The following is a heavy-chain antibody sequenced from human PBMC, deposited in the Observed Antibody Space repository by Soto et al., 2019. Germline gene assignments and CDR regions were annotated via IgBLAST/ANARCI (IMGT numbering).Heavy chain of an antibody. J-gene: IGHJ4*02. Sequence: PGGSLRLSCAASGFTFSNSGMNWVRQAPGKGLEWVSSISNSGGSTFYADSVKGRFTNSRDNSKNTLYLQMNGLRADDTAAYYCAKATSNFDSWGQGTLVTVSS. CDR3: AKATSNFDS. CDR1: GFTFSNSG. D-gene: IGHD2-2*01. V-gene: IGHV3-23*01. CDR2: ISNSGGST.